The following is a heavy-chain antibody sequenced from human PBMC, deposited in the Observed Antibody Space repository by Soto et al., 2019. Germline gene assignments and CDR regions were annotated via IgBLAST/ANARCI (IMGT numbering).Heavy chain of an antibody. D-gene: IGHD2-2*01. V-gene: IGHV1-18*01. J-gene: IGHJ4*02. Sequence: ASVKVSCKASGYTFTSYGISWVRQAPGQGLEWMGWISAYSGNTNYAQKLQGRVTMTTDTSTSTAYMELRSLRSDDTTVYYCARGASGAQYCSSTSCYRDAYFDFWGQGAQVTVSS. CDR3: ARGASGAQYCSSTSCYRDAYFDF. CDR2: ISAYSGNT. CDR1: GYTFTSYG.